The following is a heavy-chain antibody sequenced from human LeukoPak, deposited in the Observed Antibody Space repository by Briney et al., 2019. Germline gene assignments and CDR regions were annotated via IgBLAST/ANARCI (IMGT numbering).Heavy chain of an antibody. CDR1: GGSISSGNW. D-gene: IGHD1-26*01. J-gene: IGHJ4*02. CDR2: IYHSGST. Sequence: SETLSLACAVSGGSISSGNWWSWVRQPPGKGLEWIGEIYHSGSTNYNPSLKSRVTISVDTSKNQFSLKLSSVTAADTAVYYCARFNSGSYQHYFDYWGQGTLVTVSS. V-gene: IGHV4-4*02. CDR3: ARFNSGSYQHYFDY.